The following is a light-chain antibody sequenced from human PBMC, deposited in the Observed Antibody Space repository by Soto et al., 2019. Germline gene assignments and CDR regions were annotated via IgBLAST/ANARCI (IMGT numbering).Light chain of an antibody. V-gene: IGLV1-40*01. J-gene: IGLJ2*01. CDR1: SSNIGAGYD. CDR2: DNN. CDR3: QSYDSSLSVV. Sequence: QPVLTQPPSVSGAPGQRVTISCTGSSSNIGAGYDVHWYQQLPGTAPKLLIYDNNNRPSGVPDRFSGSKSGTSASLAIIGLQAEDEADYYCQSYDSSLSVVFGGGTKVTVL.